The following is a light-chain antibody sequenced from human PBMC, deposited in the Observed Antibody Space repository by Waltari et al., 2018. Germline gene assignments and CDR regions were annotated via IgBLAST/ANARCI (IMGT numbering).Light chain of an antibody. CDR2: WAS. CDR1: QSVLFTPTNKNY. Sequence: DIVMTQSPDSLAVSLGERATINCKSSQSVLFTPTNKNYLAWYQQKPRQPPKLLIYWASTRESGVPDRFSGSVSGTDVTLTISSLQAEDVAVYYCQQYQSFPWTFGQGTKVEIK. J-gene: IGKJ1*01. CDR3: QQYQSFPWT. V-gene: IGKV4-1*01.